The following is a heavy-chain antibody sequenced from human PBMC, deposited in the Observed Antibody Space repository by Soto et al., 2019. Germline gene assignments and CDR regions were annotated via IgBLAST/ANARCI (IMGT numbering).Heavy chain of an antibody. CDR3: ARGDAVLWFGDAFDI. J-gene: IGHJ3*02. Sequence: SVTVSCTASGGTFSSYAISWVRQAPGQGLEWMGGIIPIFGTANYAQKFQGRVTITADESTSTAYMELSSLRSEDTAVYYCARGDAVLWFGDAFDIWGQGTMVTVSS. V-gene: IGHV1-69*13. CDR2: IIPIFGTA. D-gene: IGHD3-10*01. CDR1: GGTFSSYA.